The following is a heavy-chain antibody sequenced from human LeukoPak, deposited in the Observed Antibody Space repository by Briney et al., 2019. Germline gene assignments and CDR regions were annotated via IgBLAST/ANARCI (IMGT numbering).Heavy chain of an antibody. V-gene: IGHV3-30*02. Sequence: PGGSLRLSCAASGFTFSNYGMHWVRQAPGKGLEWVAFIRYDGSNKYYADSVKGRFTISRDNSKNTLYLQMNSLRAEDTAVYYCARDASPRLANLLDYWGQGTLVTVSS. J-gene: IGHJ4*02. CDR1: GFTFSNYG. D-gene: IGHD3-16*01. CDR2: IRYDGSNK. CDR3: ARDASPRLANLLDY.